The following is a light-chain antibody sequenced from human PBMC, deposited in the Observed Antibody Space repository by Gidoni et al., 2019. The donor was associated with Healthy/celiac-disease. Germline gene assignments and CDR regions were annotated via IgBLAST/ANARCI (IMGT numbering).Light chain of an antibody. CDR1: SSDVGSYNL. CDR2: EVS. V-gene: IGLV2-23*02. J-gene: IGLJ3*02. CDR3: CSYAGSSTLV. Sequence: SALTQPVSASGSPGQSITISCTGTSSDVGSYNLVSWYQQHPGKAPKLMIYEVSKRPSWVSNRFSGSKSGNTASLTISGLQAEDEADYYCCSYAGSSTLVFGGGTKLTVL.